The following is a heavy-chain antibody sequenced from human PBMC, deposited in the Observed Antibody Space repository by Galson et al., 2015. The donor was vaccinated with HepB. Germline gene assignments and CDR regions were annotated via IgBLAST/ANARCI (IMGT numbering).Heavy chain of an antibody. Sequence: PALVKPTQTLTLTCTFSGFSLSTSGMCVSWIRQPPGKALEWLARIDWDDDKYYSTSLKTRLTISKDTSKNQVVLTMTNMDPVDTATYYCARTATRGVSDRFDYWGQGTLVTVSS. CDR2: IDWDDDK. CDR3: ARTATRGVSDRFDY. D-gene: IGHD6-13*01. CDR1: GFSLSTSGMC. J-gene: IGHJ4*02. V-gene: IGHV2-70*11.